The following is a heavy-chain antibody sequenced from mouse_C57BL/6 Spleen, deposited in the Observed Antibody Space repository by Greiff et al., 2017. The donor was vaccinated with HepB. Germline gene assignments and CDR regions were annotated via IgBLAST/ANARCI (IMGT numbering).Heavy chain of an antibody. V-gene: IGHV2-9-1*01. Sequence: VQLQESGPGLVAPSQSLSITCTVSGFSFTSYAISWVRQPPGKGLEWLGVIWTGGGTNYNSALKSRLSISKDNSKSQVFLKMNSLQTDDTARYYCARHYYYGSSLYWYFDVWGTGTTVTVSS. CDR1: GFSFTSYA. J-gene: IGHJ1*03. D-gene: IGHD1-1*01. CDR3: ARHYYYGSSLYWYFDV. CDR2: IWTGGGT.